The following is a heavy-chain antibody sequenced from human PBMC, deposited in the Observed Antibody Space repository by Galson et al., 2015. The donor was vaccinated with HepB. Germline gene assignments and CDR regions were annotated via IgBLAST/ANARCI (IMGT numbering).Heavy chain of an antibody. CDR3: TTGGGDPDAFDI. CDR2: IKSKTDGGTT. Sequence: SLRLSCAASGFTFSYHYMDWVRQAPGKGLEWVGRIKSKTDGGTTDYAAPVKGRFTISRDDSKNTLYLQMNSLKTEDTAVYYCTTGGGDPDAFDIWGQGTMVTVSS. CDR1: GFTFSYHY. J-gene: IGHJ3*02. D-gene: IGHD2-21*02. V-gene: IGHV3-15*01.